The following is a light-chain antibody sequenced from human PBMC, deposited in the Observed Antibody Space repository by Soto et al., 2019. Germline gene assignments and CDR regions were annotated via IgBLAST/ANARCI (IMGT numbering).Light chain of an antibody. CDR1: QSVSSN. CDR3: QQYNNWPLT. V-gene: IGKV3D-15*01. CDR2: GAS. Sequence: EIVMTQSPATLSVSPGERATLSCRASQSVSSNLAWYQQKPGQAPRLLIYGASTRATRIPARFSGSGSGTEFTLTISSLQSEDFAVYYWQQYNNWPLTFGGGTKVEIK. J-gene: IGKJ4*01.